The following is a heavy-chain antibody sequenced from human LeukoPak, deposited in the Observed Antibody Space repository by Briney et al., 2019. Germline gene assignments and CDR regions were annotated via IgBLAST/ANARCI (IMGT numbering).Heavy chain of an antibody. CDR1: GGSISSYY. CDR3: ARRGSSWDYFDY. Sequence: SETLSLTXTVSGGSISSYYWSWIRQPPGKGLEWIGYIYYSGSTNYNPSLKSRVTISVDMSKNQFSLKLSSVTAADTAVYYCARRGSSWDYFDYWGQGALVTVSS. V-gene: IGHV4-59*01. J-gene: IGHJ4*02. CDR2: IYYSGST. D-gene: IGHD6-6*01.